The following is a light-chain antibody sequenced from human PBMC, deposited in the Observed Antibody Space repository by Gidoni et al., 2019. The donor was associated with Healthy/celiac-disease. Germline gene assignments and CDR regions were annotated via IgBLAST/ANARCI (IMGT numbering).Light chain of an antibody. Sequence: DIQMTQSPSSLSASVGDRVTITCQASQDISNYLNWYQQKPGKAPKLLIYDASNLETGVPPRFSGSGSGTDFTFTISSLQPEDIATYYCQQYDNLGYTFGQGTKLEIK. J-gene: IGKJ2*01. CDR2: DAS. CDR3: QQYDNLGYT. V-gene: IGKV1-33*01. CDR1: QDISNY.